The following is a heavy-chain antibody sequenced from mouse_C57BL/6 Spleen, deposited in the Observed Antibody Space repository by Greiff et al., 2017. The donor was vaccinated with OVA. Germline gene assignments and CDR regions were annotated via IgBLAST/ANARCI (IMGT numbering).Heavy chain of an antibody. D-gene: IGHD2-4*01. J-gene: IGHJ2*01. V-gene: IGHV1-50*01. CDR2: IDPSDSYT. CDR3: ARSPYDYDEGFDY. Sequence: VQLQQPGAELVKPGASVKLSCKASGYTFTSYWMQWVKQRPGQGLEWIGEIDPSDSYTNYNQKFKGKATLTVDTSSSTAYMQLSSLTSEDSAVYYCARSPYDYDEGFDYWGQGTTLTVSS. CDR1: GYTFTSYW.